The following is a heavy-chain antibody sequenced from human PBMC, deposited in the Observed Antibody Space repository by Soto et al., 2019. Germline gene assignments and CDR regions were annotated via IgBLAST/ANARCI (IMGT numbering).Heavy chain of an antibody. V-gene: IGHV1-46*01. J-gene: IGHJ6*02. CDR2: INPSGGST. Sequence: ASVNVSCKASGYTFTSYYMHWVRQAPGQGLEWMGIINPSGGSTSYAQKFQGRVTMTRDTSTSTVYMELSRLRSEDTAVYYCASLYCTNGVCSPRCYGMDVWGQGTTVTVSS. D-gene: IGHD2-8*01. CDR3: ASLYCTNGVCSPRCYGMDV. CDR1: GYTFTSYY.